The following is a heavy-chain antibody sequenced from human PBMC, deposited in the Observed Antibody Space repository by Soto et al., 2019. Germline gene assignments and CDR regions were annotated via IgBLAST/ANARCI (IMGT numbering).Heavy chain of an antibody. D-gene: IGHD1-26*01. V-gene: IGHV1-69*13. CDR3: ARDEIIVGAGYYYYYGMDV. CDR1: GGTFSSYA. Sequence: ASVKVSCKASGGTFSSYAISWVRQAPGQGLEWMGGIIPIFGTANYAQKFQGRVTITADESTSTAYMELSSLRSEDTAVYYCARDEIIVGAGYYYYYGMDVWGQGTTVTAP. CDR2: IIPIFGTA. J-gene: IGHJ6*02.